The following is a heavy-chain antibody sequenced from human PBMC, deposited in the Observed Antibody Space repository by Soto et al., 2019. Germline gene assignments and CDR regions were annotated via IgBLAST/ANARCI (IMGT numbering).Heavy chain of an antibody. CDR2: IDSGGGST. CDR1: GFSFSNYA. Sequence: PWGSLRLSCAASGFSFSNYAMSWVRQAPGTGLEWVSAIDSGGGSTYYAASVKGRFSISRDNSMNTLYLQMNSLRAEDTAIYYCTKEHSNYPDNWFDPWGQGTLVPVSS. CDR3: TKEHSNYPDNWFDP. J-gene: IGHJ5*02. D-gene: IGHD4-4*01. V-gene: IGHV3-23*01.